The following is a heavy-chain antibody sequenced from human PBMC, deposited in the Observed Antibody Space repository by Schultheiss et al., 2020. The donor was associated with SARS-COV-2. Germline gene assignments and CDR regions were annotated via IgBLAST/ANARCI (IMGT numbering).Heavy chain of an antibody. CDR3: ARDLPPYSSSEEYYYGMDV. V-gene: IGHV1-2*02. CDR2: INPNSGGT. Sequence: ASVKVSCKASGYTFTSYGIIWVRQAPGQGLEWMAWINPNSGGTNYAQKFQGRVTMTRDTSISTAYMELSRLRSDDTAVYYCARDLPPYSSSEEYYYGMDVWGQGTTVTVSS. J-gene: IGHJ6*02. CDR1: GYTFTSYG. D-gene: IGHD6-6*01.